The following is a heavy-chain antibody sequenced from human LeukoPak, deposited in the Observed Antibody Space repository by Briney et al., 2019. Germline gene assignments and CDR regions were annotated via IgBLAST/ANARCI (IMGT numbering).Heavy chain of an antibody. D-gene: IGHD2-15*01. CDR2: INHRGSS. CDR3: TRDKFCSDTGSCNIGLFDF. CDR1: GGSFSGYY. Sequence: SETLSLTCGVFGGSFSGYYWTSLRQPPGKGLEWIGQINHRGSSHYNPSLRSRVTISVDTSKTQFSLKLTSVTAADTAVYYCTRDKFCSDTGSCNIGLFDFWGQGALVTVSS. J-gene: IGHJ4*02. V-gene: IGHV4-34*01.